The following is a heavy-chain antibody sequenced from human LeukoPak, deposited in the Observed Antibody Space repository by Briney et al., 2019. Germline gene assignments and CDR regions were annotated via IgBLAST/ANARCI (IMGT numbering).Heavy chain of an antibody. CDR3: ARGGSYYGFDY. J-gene: IGHJ4*02. V-gene: IGHV4-59*08. CDR1: GGSISSYY. Sequence: SETLSLTCTVSGGSISSYYWSWIRQPPGKGLEWIGYIYYSGNTNYNPSLKSRVTISVDTSKNQFSLKLSSVTAADTAVYYCARGGSYYGFDYWGQGTLVTVSS. CDR2: IYYSGNT. D-gene: IGHD1-26*01.